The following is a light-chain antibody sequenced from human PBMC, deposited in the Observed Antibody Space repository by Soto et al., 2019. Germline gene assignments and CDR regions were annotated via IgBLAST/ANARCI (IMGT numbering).Light chain of an antibody. Sequence: QSALTQPASVSGSPGQSITISCTGTSSDVGSYNLVSWYQQHPGKAPKLMIYEVTQRPSGVANRFSGSKSGNTASLTISGLQAEDEADYYCRSYAPSSTYVFGPGTKLTVL. CDR1: SSDVGSYNL. CDR2: EVT. J-gene: IGLJ1*01. V-gene: IGLV2-23*02. CDR3: RSYAPSSTYV.